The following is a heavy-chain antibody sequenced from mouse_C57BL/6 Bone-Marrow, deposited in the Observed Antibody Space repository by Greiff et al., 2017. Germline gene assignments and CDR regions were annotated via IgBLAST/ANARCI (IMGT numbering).Heavy chain of an antibody. J-gene: IGHJ1*03. CDR1: GFTFSSYG. CDR3: ARHGYFDF. Sequence: EVTLVQSGGDLVKPGGSLKLSCAASGFTFSSYGMSWVRQTPDKRLEWVATISSGGSYTYYPDSVKGRFTISRDNASNTLYLQMSSLKSEDTAMYYLARHGYFDFWGTGTTVTVSS. CDR2: ISSGGSYT. V-gene: IGHV5-6*02.